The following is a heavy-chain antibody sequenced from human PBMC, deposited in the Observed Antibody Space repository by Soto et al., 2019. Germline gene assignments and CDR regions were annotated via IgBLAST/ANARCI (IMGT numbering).Heavy chain of an antibody. J-gene: IGHJ4*02. CDR1: GFTFSSYW. Sequence: GGSLRLSCAASGFTFSSYWMHWVRQAPGKGLVWVSRINSDGSSTSYADSVKGRFTISRDNAKNTLYLQMNSLRAADTAVYYCARAVDGSSWYKAADYFDYWGQGTLVTVSS. CDR2: INSDGSST. V-gene: IGHV3-74*01. D-gene: IGHD6-13*01. CDR3: ARAVDGSSWYKAADYFDY.